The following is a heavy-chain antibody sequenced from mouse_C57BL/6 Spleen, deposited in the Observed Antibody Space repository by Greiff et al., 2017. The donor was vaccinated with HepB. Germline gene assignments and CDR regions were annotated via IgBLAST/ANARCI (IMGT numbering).Heavy chain of an antibody. CDR1: GYTFTSYW. CDR3: ARDRGSSSSWFAY. Sequence: QVQLQQPGAELVKPGASVKMSCKASGYTFTSYWITWVKQRPGQGLEWIGDIYPGSGSTNYNEKFKSKATLTVDTSSSTAYMQLSSLTSEDSAVYYCARDRGSSSSWFAYWGQGTLVTVSA. J-gene: IGHJ3*01. V-gene: IGHV1-55*01. CDR2: IYPGSGST. D-gene: IGHD1-1*01.